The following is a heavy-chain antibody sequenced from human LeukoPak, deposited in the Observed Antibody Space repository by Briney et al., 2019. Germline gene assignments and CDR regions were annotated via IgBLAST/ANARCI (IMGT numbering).Heavy chain of an antibody. CDR1: GFTFSSYS. CDR2: ISSSSSYI. J-gene: IGHJ4*02. Sequence: GGSLRLSCAASGFTFSSYSMNWVRQAPGKGLEWVASISSSSSYIYYADLVKGRFTISRDNAKNSLYLQMNSLRAEDTAVYYCATERRGQWFGYWGQGTLVTVSS. CDR3: ATERRGQWFGY. D-gene: IGHD3-10*01. V-gene: IGHV3-21*01.